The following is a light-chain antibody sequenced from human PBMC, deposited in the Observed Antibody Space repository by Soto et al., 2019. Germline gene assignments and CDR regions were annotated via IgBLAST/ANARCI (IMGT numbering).Light chain of an antibody. CDR3: HQYNNWPPWT. CDR2: DAS. J-gene: IGKJ1*01. V-gene: IGKV3-15*01. Sequence: IVMTQSPATLSVSPGERHTLSCSASRGISSNLAWYQQKPGQAPRLLIYDASTRATGIPARFSGSGSGTEFTLTISSLQSEDFAVYYCHQYNNWPPWTFGQGTKVDIK. CDR1: RGISSN.